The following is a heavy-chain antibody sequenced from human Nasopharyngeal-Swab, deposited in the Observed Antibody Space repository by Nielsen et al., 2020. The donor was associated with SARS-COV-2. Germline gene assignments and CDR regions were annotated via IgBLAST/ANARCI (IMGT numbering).Heavy chain of an antibody. CDR1: GFTLSSYW. Sequence: GESLKISCAASGFTLSSYWMRWVRQAPGKGLVWVSRINRDGSSTSYADSVKGRFTISRENAKNTLYLQMNSLRVEDTAVYYCARETAVAGDYYCDYWGQGTLVAVSS. CDR2: INRDGSST. J-gene: IGHJ4*02. CDR3: ARETAVAGDYYCDY. V-gene: IGHV3-74*01. D-gene: IGHD6-19*01.